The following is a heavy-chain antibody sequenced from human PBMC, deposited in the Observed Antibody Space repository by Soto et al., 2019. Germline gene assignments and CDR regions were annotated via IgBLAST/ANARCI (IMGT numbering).Heavy chain of an antibody. CDR3: ATATGPTLFDY. CDR2: IGTAGDT. CDR1: GFTFSSYD. J-gene: IGHJ4*02. V-gene: IGHV3-13*04. Sequence: GGSLRLSCSASGFTFSSYDMHWVRQGPGKGLEWISAIGTAGDTNYAGSVKGRFTISRENAKNSLYLQMNSLRAADPAIYSCATATGPTLFDYWGQGTLVTVSS.